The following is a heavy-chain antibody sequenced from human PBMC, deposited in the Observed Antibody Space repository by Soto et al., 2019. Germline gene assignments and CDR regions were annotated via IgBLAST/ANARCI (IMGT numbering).Heavy chain of an antibody. CDR1: GFTFSSYG. D-gene: IGHD2-15*01. CDR2: IWYDGSNK. Sequence: PGGSLRLSCAASGFTFSSYGMHWVRQAPGKGLEWVAVIWYDGSNKYYADSVKGRFTISRDNSKNSLYLQMNSLRAEDTAVYYCARSNLGYCSGGSCYYHYWGQGTLVTVSS. V-gene: IGHV3-33*01. J-gene: IGHJ4*02. CDR3: ARSNLGYCSGGSCYYHY.